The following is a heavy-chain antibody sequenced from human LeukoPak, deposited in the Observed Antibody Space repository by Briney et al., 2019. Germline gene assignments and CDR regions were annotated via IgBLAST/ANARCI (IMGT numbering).Heavy chain of an antibody. CDR2: IYSGGST. V-gene: IGHV3-53*04. CDR3: ARAADGSSGRFDY. Sequence: GGSLRLSCAASGFTVSSNYMSWVRQAPGKGLEWVSVIYSGGSTYYADSVKGRFTISRHNSQNTLSLQMNSLKSEDTAVYYCARAADGSSGRFDYWGQGTLVTVSS. D-gene: IGHD6-19*01. J-gene: IGHJ4*02. CDR1: GFTVSSNY.